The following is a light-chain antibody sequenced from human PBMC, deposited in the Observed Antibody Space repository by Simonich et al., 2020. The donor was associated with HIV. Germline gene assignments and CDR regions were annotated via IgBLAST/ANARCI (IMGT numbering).Light chain of an antibody. J-gene: IGLJ3*02. CDR2: EGS. Sequence: QSALTQPASVSGSPGQSITISCTGTSSDVGSHNLVSWYQQHPGKAPKLMIYEGSKRPSGVSNRFSGSKSGNTASLTISGLQAEDEADYYCCSYAGSYSWVFGGGTKLTVL. CDR1: SSDVGSHNL. V-gene: IGLV2-23*01. CDR3: CSYAGSYSWV.